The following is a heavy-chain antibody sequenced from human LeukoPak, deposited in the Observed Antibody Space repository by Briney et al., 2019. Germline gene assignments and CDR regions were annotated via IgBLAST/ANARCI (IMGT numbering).Heavy chain of an antibody. CDR2: ISSSSSYI. CDR3: ARGYCTNGVCPQKSSSWPGYYYYYYGMDV. CDR1: GFTFSSYS. J-gene: IGHJ6*02. V-gene: IGHV3-21*01. D-gene: IGHD2-8*01. Sequence: GGSLRLSCAASGFTFSSYSMNWVRQAPGKGLEWVSSISSSSSYIYYADSVKGRFTISRGNAKNSLYLQMNSLRAEDTAVYYCARGYCTNGVCPQKSSSWPGYYYYYYGMDVWGQGTTVTVSS.